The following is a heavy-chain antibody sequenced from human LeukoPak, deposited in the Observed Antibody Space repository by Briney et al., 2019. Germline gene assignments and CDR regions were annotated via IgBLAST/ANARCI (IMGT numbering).Heavy chain of an antibody. CDR3: ARGGVFDY. CDR1: GGSISSSSYY. CDR2: INHSGST. Sequence: KPSETLSLTCTVSGGSISSSSYYWSWIRQPPGKGLEWIGEINHSGSTNYNPSLKSRVTISVDTSKNQFSLKLSSVTAADTAVYYCARGGVFDYWGQGTLVTVSS. J-gene: IGHJ4*02. D-gene: IGHD5-12*01. V-gene: IGHV4-39*07.